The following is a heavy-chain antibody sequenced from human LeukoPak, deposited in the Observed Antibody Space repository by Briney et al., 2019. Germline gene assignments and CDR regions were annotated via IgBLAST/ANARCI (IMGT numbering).Heavy chain of an antibody. CDR2: ISAYNGNT. Sequence: GASVKVSCKASGYTFTSYGISRVRQAPGQGLEWMGWISAYNGNTNYAQKLQGRVTMTTDTSTSTAYMELRSLRSDDTAVYYCARVRGSYGSGSLYYYYGMDVWGQGTTVTVSS. V-gene: IGHV1-18*01. D-gene: IGHD3-10*01. CDR1: GYTFTSYG. CDR3: ARVRGSYGSGSLYYYYGMDV. J-gene: IGHJ6*02.